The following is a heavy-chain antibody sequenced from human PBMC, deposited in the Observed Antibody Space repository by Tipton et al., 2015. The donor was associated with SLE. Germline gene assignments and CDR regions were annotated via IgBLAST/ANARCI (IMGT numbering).Heavy chain of an antibody. CDR3: ARGYWLDP. Sequence: SLRLSCTASGFTVSSNYMTWVRQAPGKGLEWVSVIYSGGNTYYADSVKGRLTISRDNFENTLYLQMNSLRPDDTAIYYCARGYWLDPWGRGTLVTVSS. CDR2: IYSGGNT. J-gene: IGHJ5*02. CDR1: GFTVSSNY. V-gene: IGHV3-66*02.